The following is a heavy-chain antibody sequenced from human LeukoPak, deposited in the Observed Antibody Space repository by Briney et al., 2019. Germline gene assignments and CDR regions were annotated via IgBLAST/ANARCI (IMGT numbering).Heavy chain of an antibody. CDR1: GFTFSSYA. CDR2: ISGSGGST. D-gene: IGHD6-13*01. Sequence: GGSLRLSCAASGFTFSSYAMSWVRQAPGKGLEWVSAISGSGGSTYYADSVKGRFTISRDNSKNTLYLQMSSLRAEDTAVYCCAKEGYSSSRAGAFDIWGQGTMVTVSS. CDR3: AKEGYSSSRAGAFDI. V-gene: IGHV3-23*01. J-gene: IGHJ3*02.